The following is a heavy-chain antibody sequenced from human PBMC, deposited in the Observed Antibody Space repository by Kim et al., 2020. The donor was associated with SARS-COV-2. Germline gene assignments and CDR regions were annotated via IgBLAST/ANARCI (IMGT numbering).Heavy chain of an antibody. J-gene: IGHJ5*02. V-gene: IGHV3-30-3*01. CDR3: ARGSQGGTTSYSTLRGP. D-gene: IGHD1-7*01. Sequence: GGSLRLSCAASGFTFSSYAMHWVRQAPGKGLEWVAVISYDGSNKYYADSVKGRFTISRDNSKNTLYLQMNSLRAEDTAVYYCARGSQGGTTSYSTLRGPWGQGTLVTVSS. CDR1: GFTFSSYA. CDR2: ISYDGSNK.